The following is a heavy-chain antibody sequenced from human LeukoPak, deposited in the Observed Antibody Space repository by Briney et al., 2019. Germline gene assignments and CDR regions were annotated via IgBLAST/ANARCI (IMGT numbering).Heavy chain of an antibody. CDR2: ISSSGSNI. D-gene: IGHD3/OR15-3a*01. V-gene: IGHV3-21*01. CDR3: ARDFSTGDVFDY. Sequence: GGSLRLSCEASGFIFNGYTMNWVRQAPGKGLEWVSSISSSGSNIYYADSVKGRFTISRDNAKNSLYLQMNSLRAEDTAVYYCARDFSTGDVFDYWGQGTLVTVSS. J-gene: IGHJ4*02. CDR1: GFIFNGYT.